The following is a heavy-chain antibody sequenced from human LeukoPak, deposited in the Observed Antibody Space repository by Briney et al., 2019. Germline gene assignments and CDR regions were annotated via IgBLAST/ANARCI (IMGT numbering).Heavy chain of an antibody. CDR3: ARLTHSYYSDTSGYYPYYYMDV. V-gene: IGHV4-39*02. CDR2: ISYSGNT. D-gene: IGHD3-22*01. J-gene: IGHJ6*03. CDR1: AGSISSSDYY. Sequence: PSETLSLTCTVSAGSISSSDYYWGWIRQSPGKGLEWIGRISYSGNTYYNPSLKSRVTISVDTSKNHFSLRLSSETAADTAVYYCARLTHSYYSDTSGYYPYYYMDVWGKGTRVTVSS.